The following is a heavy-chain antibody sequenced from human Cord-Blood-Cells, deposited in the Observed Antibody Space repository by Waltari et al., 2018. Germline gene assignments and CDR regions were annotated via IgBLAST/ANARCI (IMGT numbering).Heavy chain of an antibody. CDR1: GGSFSGYY. CDR3: ARQGQSYFDY. V-gene: IGHV4-34*01. CDR2: INRSGST. D-gene: IGHD4-4*01. Sequence: QVQLQQWGAGLLTPSETLSLTCAVYGGSFSGYYWSWIRQPPGKGLEWVGEINRSGSTDSNPSLKSRVTISVDTSQNQFSLRLSSVTAADTAVYYCARQGQSYFDYWGQGTLVTVAS. J-gene: IGHJ4*02.